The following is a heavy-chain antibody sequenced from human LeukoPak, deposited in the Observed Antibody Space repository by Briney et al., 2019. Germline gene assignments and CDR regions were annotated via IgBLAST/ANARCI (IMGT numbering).Heavy chain of an antibody. Sequence: SETLSLTCTVSGGSISSYYWSWIRQPPGKGLEWIGYIYYSGSTNYNPSLKSRVTISVDTSKNQFSLKLSSVTAADTAVYYCARDFSDCSGGSCYSGAFDIWGQGTMSPSLQ. V-gene: IGHV4-59*01. CDR1: GGSISSYY. CDR2: IYYSGST. D-gene: IGHD2-15*01. CDR3: ARDFSDCSGGSCYSGAFDI. J-gene: IGHJ3*02.